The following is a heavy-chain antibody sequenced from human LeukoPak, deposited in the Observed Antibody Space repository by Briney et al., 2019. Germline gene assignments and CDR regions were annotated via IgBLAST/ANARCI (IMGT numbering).Heavy chain of an antibody. Sequence: PGGSLRLSCAASGFTFSSYAMSWVRQAPGKGLEWVPAISGSGGSTYYADSVKGRFTISRDNSKNTLYLQMNSLRAEDTAVYYCAKDSEPYCSGGSCPFDYWGQGTLVTVSS. J-gene: IGHJ4*02. CDR1: GFTFSSYA. V-gene: IGHV3-23*01. CDR2: ISGSGGST. CDR3: AKDSEPYCSGGSCPFDY. D-gene: IGHD2-15*01.